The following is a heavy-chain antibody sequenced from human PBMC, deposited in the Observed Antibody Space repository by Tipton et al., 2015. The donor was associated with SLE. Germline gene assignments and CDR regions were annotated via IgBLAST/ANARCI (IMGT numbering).Heavy chain of an antibody. Sequence: SLRLSCAASGFTFSDYYMSWIRQAPGKGLEWVSYISSSSSYTNYADSVKGRFTISRDNAKNSLYLQMNSLRAEDTAVYYCAKGLDITIFGVASYYYYGMDVWGQGTTVTVSS. D-gene: IGHD3-3*01. J-gene: IGHJ6*02. CDR1: GFTFSDYY. V-gene: IGHV3-11*05. CDR3: AKGLDITIFGVASYYYYGMDV. CDR2: ISSSSSYT.